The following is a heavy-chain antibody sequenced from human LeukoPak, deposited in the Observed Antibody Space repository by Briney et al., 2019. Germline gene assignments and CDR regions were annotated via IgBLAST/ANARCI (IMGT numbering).Heavy chain of an antibody. CDR2: INHSGST. CDR3: ARRVAAHYFDY. V-gene: IGHV4-34*01. D-gene: IGHD6-6*01. CDR1: GGSFSGYY. J-gene: IGHJ4*02. Sequence: SETLSLTCAVYGGSFSGYYWSWIRQPPGKGLEWIGEINHSGSTNYNPSLKSRVTISVDTSKNQFSQKLSSVTAADTAVYYCARRVAAHYFDYWGQGTLVTVSS.